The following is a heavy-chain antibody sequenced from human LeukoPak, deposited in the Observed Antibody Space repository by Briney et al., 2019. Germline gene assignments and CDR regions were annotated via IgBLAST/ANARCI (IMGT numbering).Heavy chain of an antibody. Sequence: GGSLRLSCAASGFTFSSYAMSWVRQAPGKGLEWVSAISGSGGSTYYADFVRGRFTISRDNAKNTLYLQINSLRAEDTAVYYCARGATYAYYFDFWGQGSLVTVSS. CDR2: ISGSGGST. D-gene: IGHD1-26*01. CDR1: GFTFSSYA. J-gene: IGHJ4*02. CDR3: ARGATYAYYFDF. V-gene: IGHV3-23*01.